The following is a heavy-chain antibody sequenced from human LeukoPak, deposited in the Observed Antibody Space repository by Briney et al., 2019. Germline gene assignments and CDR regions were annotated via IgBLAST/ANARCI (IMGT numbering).Heavy chain of an antibody. Sequence: GGSLRLSCAASAFTFSIYSMNWVRQAPGKGLEWVSSISSSSSYIYYADSVKGRFTISRDNAKNSLYLQMNSLRAEDTAVYYCASCYDSSGYYLDYWGQGTLVTVSS. V-gene: IGHV3-21*01. CDR1: AFTFSIYS. CDR3: ASCYDSSGYYLDY. J-gene: IGHJ4*02. CDR2: ISSSSSYI. D-gene: IGHD3-22*01.